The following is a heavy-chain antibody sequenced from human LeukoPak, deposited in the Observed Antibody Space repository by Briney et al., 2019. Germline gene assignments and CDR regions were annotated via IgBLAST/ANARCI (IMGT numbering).Heavy chain of an antibody. CDR1: GLRFSNCA. V-gene: IGHV3-23*01. CDR2: FNHGGEHT. J-gene: IGHJ6*02. D-gene: IGHD6-19*01. Sequence: GGSLSPSCEASGLRFSNCAMTWFGKAPGKAPSWASVFNHGGEHTYYEDSVKGRFTISRDNSKNTLYLQMNSLRADDTALYYCAKAVGQWPTGYYGMDVWGQGTTVTVSS. CDR3: AKAVGQWPTGYYGMDV.